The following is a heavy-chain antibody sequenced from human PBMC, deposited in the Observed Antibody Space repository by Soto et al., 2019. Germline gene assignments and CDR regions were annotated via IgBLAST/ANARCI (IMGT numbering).Heavy chain of an antibody. CDR2: IYWDDDK. J-gene: IGHJ4*02. Sequence: QITLKESGPTLVKPTQTLTLTCTFSGFSLTSPAVGVNWIRQPTGKALEWLALIYWDDDKQYSPSLKSRLTITKDTSKNQVVLTMTTMDPVDTATYYCAHGSGWLSDYWGQGTLVTVSS. CDR1: GFSLTSPAVG. V-gene: IGHV2-5*02. CDR3: AHGSGWLSDY. D-gene: IGHD6-19*01.